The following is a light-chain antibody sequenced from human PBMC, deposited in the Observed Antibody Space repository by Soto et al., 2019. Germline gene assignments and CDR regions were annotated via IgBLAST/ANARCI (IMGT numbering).Light chain of an antibody. V-gene: IGKV1-12*01. CDR3: QQGNSFPWT. J-gene: IGKJ1*01. CDR2: VAS. CDR1: QGVSSR. Sequence: DIQMTQSPSSVSASVGDTVAITCRASQGVSSRLAWYQQKPGTAPKVLISVASSLQSGVPSRFSGSGSGTDFTLTISSLQPEDFATYYCQQGNSFPWTFGQGTKVEIK.